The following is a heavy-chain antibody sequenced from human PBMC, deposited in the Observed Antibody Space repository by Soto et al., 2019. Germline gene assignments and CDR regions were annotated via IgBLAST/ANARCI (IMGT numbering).Heavy chain of an antibody. D-gene: IGHD3-3*01. V-gene: IGHV4-34*01. Sequence: ETLSLTCAVYGGSFSGYYWSWIRQPPGKGLEWIGEINHSGSTNYNPSLKSRVTISVDTSKNQFSLKLSSVTAADTAVYYCARAYDPLYYYYYMDVWGKGTTVTVSS. CDR3: ARAYDPLYYYYYMDV. J-gene: IGHJ6*03. CDR2: INHSGST. CDR1: GGSFSGYY.